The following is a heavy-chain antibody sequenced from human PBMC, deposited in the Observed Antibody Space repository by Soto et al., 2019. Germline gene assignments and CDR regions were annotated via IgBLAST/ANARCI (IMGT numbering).Heavy chain of an antibody. Sequence: PSETLSLTCAVYGGSFSGFYWSWIRQPPGKGLEWIGEINHSGSTNYNPSLKSRVTISVDTSKNQFSLKLSSVTAADTAVYYCARGGGPRYSRRWGYWGQGTLVTVSS. D-gene: IGHD6-13*01. CDR2: INHSGST. CDR3: ARGGGPRYSRRWGY. CDR1: GGSFSGFY. J-gene: IGHJ4*02. V-gene: IGHV4-34*01.